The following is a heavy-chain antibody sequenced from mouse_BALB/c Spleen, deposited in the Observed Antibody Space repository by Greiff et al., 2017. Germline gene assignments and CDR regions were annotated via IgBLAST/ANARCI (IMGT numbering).Heavy chain of an antibody. CDR1: GFAFSSYD. J-gene: IGHJ2*01. CDR3: TRSLLRLYFDY. CDR2: ISSGGGST. V-gene: IGHV5-12-1*01. D-gene: IGHD1-2*01. Sequence: EVKLVESGGGLVKPGGSLKLSCAASGFAFSSYDMSWVRQTPEKRLEWVAYISSGGGSTYYPDSVKGRFTISRDNAKNTLYLQMSSLKSEDTAMYYCTRSLLRLYFDYWGQGTTLTVSS.